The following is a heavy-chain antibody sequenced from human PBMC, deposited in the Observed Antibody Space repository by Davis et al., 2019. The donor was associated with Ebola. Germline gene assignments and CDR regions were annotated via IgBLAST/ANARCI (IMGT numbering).Heavy chain of an antibody. CDR3: ARDGSLYRGHDYYYYGMDV. CDR1: GYTFTNYY. V-gene: IGHV1-46*01. D-gene: IGHD5-12*01. CDR2: INPSGGST. J-gene: IGHJ6*02. Sequence: ASVKVSCKASGYTFTNYYMHWVRQAPGQGLEWMGIINPSGGSTNYAQNFQGRVTMTKDTSTSTVYMELSSLRSEDTAVYYCARDGSLYRGHDYYYYGMDVWGQGTTVTVSS.